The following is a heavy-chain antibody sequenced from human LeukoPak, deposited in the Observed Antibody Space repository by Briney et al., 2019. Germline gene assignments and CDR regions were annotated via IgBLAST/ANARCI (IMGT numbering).Heavy chain of an antibody. D-gene: IGHD5-12*01. CDR3: TRDVEYTGYDLDY. CDR2: IGSGGTPI. Sequence: PGGSLRLSCAASGFSFRTYEMNWVRQALGKWLEWVSHIGSGGTPIYYADSVKGRFTISRDNARNSLYLQMNSLRAEDTAVYYCTRDVEYTGYDLDYWGQGTLVTVSS. CDR1: GFSFRTYE. J-gene: IGHJ4*02. V-gene: IGHV3-48*03.